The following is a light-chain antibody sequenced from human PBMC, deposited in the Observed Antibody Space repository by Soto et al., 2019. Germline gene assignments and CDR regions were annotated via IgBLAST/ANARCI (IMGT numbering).Light chain of an antibody. V-gene: IGLV2-14*01. Sequence: QSALTQPASVSGSPGQSITISCTGTSSDVGGYNFVSWYQQHPGKAPKLMIYEVSNRPSGVSNRFSGSKSGNTASLTISGLQAEDEADYYCNSYTSSRTLVFGGGTQLTVL. J-gene: IGLJ3*02. CDR2: EVS. CDR3: NSYTSSRTLV. CDR1: SSDVGGYNF.